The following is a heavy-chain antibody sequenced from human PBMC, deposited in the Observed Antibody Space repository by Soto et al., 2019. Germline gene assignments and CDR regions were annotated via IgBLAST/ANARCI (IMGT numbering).Heavy chain of an antibody. J-gene: IGHJ4*02. D-gene: IGHD5-12*01. V-gene: IGHV4-34*01. CDR2: INHSGST. CDR1: GGSFSGYY. CDR3: ARGRPAYGYNFDY. Sequence: SETLSLTCAVYGGSFSGYYWSWIRQPPGKGLEWIGEINHSGSTNYNPSLKSRVTISVDKSKNQFSLKLSSVTAADTAVYYCARGRPAYGYNFDYWGQGTLVTVSS.